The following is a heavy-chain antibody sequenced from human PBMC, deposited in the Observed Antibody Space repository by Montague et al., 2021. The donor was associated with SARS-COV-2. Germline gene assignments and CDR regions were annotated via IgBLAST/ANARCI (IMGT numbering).Heavy chain of an antibody. D-gene: IGHD3-22*01. Sequence: SETLSLTCAVSGGSISSSYYYWSWIRQPPGQGLEWNRSIYYSGSTYYNPSLKIPVTIFVDTSKNQFTLKLSSVTAADTAVYYCASTTYYYDSSGSDAFDIWGQGTMVTVSS. CDR1: GGSISSSYYY. J-gene: IGHJ3*02. CDR2: IYYSGST. V-gene: IGHV4-39*01. CDR3: ASTTYYYDSSGSDAFDI.